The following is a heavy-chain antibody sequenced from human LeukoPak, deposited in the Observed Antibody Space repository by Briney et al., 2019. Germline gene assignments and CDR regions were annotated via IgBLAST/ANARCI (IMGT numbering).Heavy chain of an antibody. Sequence: GGSLRLSCAASGFTFSSYWMHWVRQAPGKGLVWVSRINSDGSSTSYADSVKGRSTISRDNAKNTLYLQMNSLRAEDTAVYYCARDTIETYYYDSSGFVPAWGQGTMVTVSS. CDR3: ARDTIETYYYDSSGFVPA. CDR1: GFTFSSYW. J-gene: IGHJ3*01. CDR2: INSDGSST. D-gene: IGHD3-22*01. V-gene: IGHV3-74*01.